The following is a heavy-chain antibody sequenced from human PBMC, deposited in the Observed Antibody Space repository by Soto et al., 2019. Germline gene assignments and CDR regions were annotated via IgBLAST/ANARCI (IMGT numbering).Heavy chain of an antibody. J-gene: IGHJ4*02. CDR1: GYSFMKYG. Sequence: VKVSCKGFGYSFMKYGINWVRQAPGQGLEWVGWISPYSGYTHSAQKFHGRLTLTTDTAASTAYMELRILRSADTALYYCAREASVLIPAAQPSRFDSWGQGTLVTVSS. CDR2: ISPYSGYT. D-gene: IGHD2-2*01. CDR3: AREASVLIPAAQPSRFDS. V-gene: IGHV1-18*01.